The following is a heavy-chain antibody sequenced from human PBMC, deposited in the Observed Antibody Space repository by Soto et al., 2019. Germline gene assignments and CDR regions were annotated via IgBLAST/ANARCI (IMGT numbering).Heavy chain of an antibody. CDR1: GYSFTSYW. V-gene: IGHV5-10-1*01. J-gene: IGHJ1*01. CDR3: AIEPIVVVITVHFQH. Sequence: GESLKISCKGSGYSFTSYWISWVRQMPGKGLEWMGRIDPSDSYTNYSPSFQGHVTISADKSISTAYLQWSSLKASDTAMYYCAIEPIVVVITVHFQHWGQGTLVTVSS. D-gene: IGHD3-22*01. CDR2: IDPSDSYT.